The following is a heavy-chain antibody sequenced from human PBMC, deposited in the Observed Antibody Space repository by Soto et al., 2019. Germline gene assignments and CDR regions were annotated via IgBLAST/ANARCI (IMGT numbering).Heavy chain of an antibody. CDR3: VRAPKPYYYYGMDV. Sequence: SETLSLTCTVSGDSISNGDSYWSWIRQPPGKGLEWIGFIFYRGATYYNPSLKSRVTISVDASKNHFSLSLSSVTAADTAVYYCVRAPKPYYYYGMDVWGQGTTVTVSS. V-gene: IGHV4-30-4*01. J-gene: IGHJ6*02. CDR2: IFYRGAT. CDR1: GDSISNGDSY.